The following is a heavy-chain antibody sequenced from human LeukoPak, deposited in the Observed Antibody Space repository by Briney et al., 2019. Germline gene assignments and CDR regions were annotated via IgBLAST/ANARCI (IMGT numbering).Heavy chain of an antibody. D-gene: IGHD2-21*02. CDR2: IYKRGSN. V-gene: IGHV4-59*08. Sequence: SETLSLTCTVYGGSMSSYYRRWVRQPPGKGREWDGYIYKRGSNNYNTSLRRGVTISVETSKKQFSLNLSSVPAADTAVYYCARHGPTLAYCGGDCYSDWFDHWGQGTLVTVSS. CDR1: GGSMSSYY. J-gene: IGHJ5*02. CDR3: ARHGPTLAYCGGDCYSDWFDH.